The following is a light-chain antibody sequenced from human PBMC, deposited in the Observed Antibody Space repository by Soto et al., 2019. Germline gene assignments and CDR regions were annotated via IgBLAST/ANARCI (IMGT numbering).Light chain of an antibody. CDR2: DAS. V-gene: IGKV3-11*01. CDR3: HQPNNWPVT. Sequence: EIVLTQSPATLSLSPGERATISCRASQSVSSYLAWYQQKPGQAPRLLIYDASKRLNGIPARFTGSGSGTDFTLTISSLEPEDFAVYYCHQPNNWPVTFGQGTRVEIK. CDR1: QSVSSY. J-gene: IGKJ1*01.